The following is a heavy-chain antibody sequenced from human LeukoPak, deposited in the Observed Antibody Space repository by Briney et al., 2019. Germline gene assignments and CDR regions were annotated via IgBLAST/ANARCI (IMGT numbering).Heavy chain of an antibody. Sequence: GGSLRLSCAAPGFTFSSYAMSWVRQAPGKGLEWVSAISGSGGSTYYADSVKGRFTISRDNSKNTLYLQMNSLRAEDTAVYYCAKAGSSGYLSYFDYWGQGTLVTVSS. CDR2: ISGSGGST. J-gene: IGHJ4*02. CDR1: GFTFSSYA. V-gene: IGHV3-23*01. CDR3: AKAGSSGYLSYFDY. D-gene: IGHD3-22*01.